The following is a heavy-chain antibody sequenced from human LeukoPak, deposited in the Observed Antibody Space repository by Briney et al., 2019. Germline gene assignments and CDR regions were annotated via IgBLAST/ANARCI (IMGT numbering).Heavy chain of an antibody. CDR2: IYFSGST. CDR1: GGSISSYY. CDR3: ARDGGKGWLWFDY. V-gene: IGHV4-59*01. Sequence: SETLSLTCTVSGGSISSYYWSWIRQPPGKGLEYIGYIYFSGSTNYNPSLKSRVTISVDTSKDQFSLKLSSVTAADTAVYYCARDGGKGWLWFDYWGQGTLVTVSS. D-gene: IGHD3-9*01. J-gene: IGHJ4*02.